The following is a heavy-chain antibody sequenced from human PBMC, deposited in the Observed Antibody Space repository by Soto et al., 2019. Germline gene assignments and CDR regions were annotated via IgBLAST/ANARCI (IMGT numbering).Heavy chain of an antibody. J-gene: IGHJ4*02. CDR3: ARAVHTMIQGVRFRVDQ. Sequence: QVQLVQSGAEMKKPGASVKVSCEASGYTFTAYYIQWVRQAPGQGLERMGWINPNGGGTKYAQKFQGRVTMTRDTSINTAYMELTRLTSDDTAVYYCARAVHTMIQGVRFRVDQWGQGTLVTVSS. V-gene: IGHV1-2*02. D-gene: IGHD3-10*01. CDR1: GYTFTAYY. CDR2: INPNGGGT.